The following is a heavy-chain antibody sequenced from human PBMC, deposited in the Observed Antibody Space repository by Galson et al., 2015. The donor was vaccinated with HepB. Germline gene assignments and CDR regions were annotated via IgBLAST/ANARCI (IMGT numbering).Heavy chain of an antibody. CDR3: AAEATIFGVALYGMDV. J-gene: IGHJ6*02. D-gene: IGHD3-3*01. CDR2: IVVGSGNT. Sequence: SVKVSCKASGFTFTSSAVQWVRQARGQRLEWIGWIVVGSGNTNYAQKFQERVTITRDMSTSTAYMELSSLRSEDTAVYYCAAEATIFGVALYGMDVWGQGTTVTVSS. V-gene: IGHV1-58*01. CDR1: GFTFTSSA.